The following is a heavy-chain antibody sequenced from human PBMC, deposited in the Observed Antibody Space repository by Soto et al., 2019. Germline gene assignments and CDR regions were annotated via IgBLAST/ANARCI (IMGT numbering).Heavy chain of an antibody. CDR2: HTPSGGER. J-gene: IGHJ3*02. D-gene: IGHD4-17*01. CDR1: GFTFNTYA. V-gene: IGHV3-23*01. CDR3: AHPRGYGVFDAYDI. Sequence: PGGSLRLSCEASGFTFNTYAMSWVRQAPGKGLEWVSAHTPSGGERFYADSVKGRFTISRDNSMNALYLQMNSLRIEDTAVYYCAHPRGYGVFDAYDIWGQGTMVTVSS.